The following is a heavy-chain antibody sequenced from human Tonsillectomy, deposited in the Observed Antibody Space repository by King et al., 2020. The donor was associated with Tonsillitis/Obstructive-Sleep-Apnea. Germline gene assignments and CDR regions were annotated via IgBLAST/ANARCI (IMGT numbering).Heavy chain of an antibody. D-gene: IGHD2-15*01. CDR3: ARMVVRPLSEIYYYYMDV. CDR1: GFSLSNARMG. V-gene: IGHV2-26*01. CDR2: IFSNDEK. Sequence: TLKESGPVLVKPTETLTLTCTVSGFSLSNARMGVSWIRQPPGKALEWLAHIFSNDEKSYSASLKSRLTISKDTPKSKVVLTLTNMDPVDTATYYCARMVVRPLSEIYYYYMDVWGKGTTVTVSS. J-gene: IGHJ6*03.